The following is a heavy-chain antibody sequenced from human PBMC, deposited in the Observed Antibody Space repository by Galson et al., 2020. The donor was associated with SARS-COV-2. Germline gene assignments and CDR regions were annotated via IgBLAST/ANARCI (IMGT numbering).Heavy chain of an antibody. Sequence: SETLSLTCAVYGGSFSGYYWSWIRQPPGKGLEWIGEINHSGSTNYNPFLKSRVTISVDTSKNQFSLKLSSVTAADTAVYYCARVVTQGDYYYGMDVWGQGTTVTVSS. D-gene: IGHD2-21*02. V-gene: IGHV4-34*01. CDR2: INHSGST. CDR1: GGSFSGYY. CDR3: ARVVTQGDYYYGMDV. J-gene: IGHJ6*02.